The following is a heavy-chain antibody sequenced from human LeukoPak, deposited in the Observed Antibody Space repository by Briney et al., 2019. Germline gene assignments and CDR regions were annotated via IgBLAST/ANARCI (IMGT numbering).Heavy chain of an antibody. V-gene: IGHV3-30*02. CDR2: IRYDGSNK. J-gene: IGHJ4*02. D-gene: IGHD3-22*01. Sequence: GGSLRLSCAASGFTFSSYGMHWVRQAPGKGLEWVAFIRYDGSNKYYADSVKGRFTISRENSKNTLYLQMNSLRAEDTAVYYCAKDYYYDSSGYYFDYWGQGTLVTVSS. CDR3: AKDYYYDSSGYYFDY. CDR1: GFTFSSYG.